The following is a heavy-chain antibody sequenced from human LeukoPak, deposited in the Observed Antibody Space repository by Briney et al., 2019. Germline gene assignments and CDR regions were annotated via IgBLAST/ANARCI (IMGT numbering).Heavy chain of an antibody. V-gene: IGHV3-30*04. J-gene: IGHJ4*02. CDR2: ISYDGSNK. CDR3: ARAPDYGGPYYFDY. CDR1: GYTFSSYA. D-gene: IGHD4-23*01. Sequence: GGSLRVSCAASGYTFSSYAMHWVRQAPGKGLEWVAVISYDGSNKYYADSVKGRFTISRDNSKNTLYLQMNSLRAEDTAVYYCARAPDYGGPYYFDYWGQGTLVTVSS.